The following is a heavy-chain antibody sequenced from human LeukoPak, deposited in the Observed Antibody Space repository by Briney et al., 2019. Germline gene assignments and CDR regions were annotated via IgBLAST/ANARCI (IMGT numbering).Heavy chain of an antibody. CDR3: ASLNGSGYYFDY. CDR1: DGSISSYY. D-gene: IGHD3-3*01. V-gene: IGHV4-59*08. J-gene: IGHJ4*02. Sequence: PSETLSLTCSVSDGSISSYYWSWIRQSPGKGLEWIGYICYSGSTNYNPSLTSRVTISVDTSKNQFSLKLSSVTAADTAVYYCASLNGSGYYFDYWGQGTLVIVSS. CDR2: ICYSGST.